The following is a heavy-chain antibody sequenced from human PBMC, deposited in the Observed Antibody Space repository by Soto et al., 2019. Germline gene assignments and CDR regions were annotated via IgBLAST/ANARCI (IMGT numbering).Heavy chain of an antibody. V-gene: IGHV3-48*03. CDR2: ISSSGATI. Sequence: GGSLRLSCAASGFTFSSYEMNWVRQAPGKGLEWVSYISSSGATIYYADSAKGRFTVPRDNAKNSLYLQMNSLRAEDTAVYYCARDVLGASNYNHWGQGTLVTVS. J-gene: IGHJ5*02. D-gene: IGHD4-4*01. CDR1: GFTFSSYE. CDR3: ARDVLGASNYNH.